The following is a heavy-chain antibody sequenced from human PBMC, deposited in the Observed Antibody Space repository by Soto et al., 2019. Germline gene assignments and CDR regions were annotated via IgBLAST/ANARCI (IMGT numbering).Heavy chain of an antibody. D-gene: IGHD5-18*01. CDR3: GRDFGDTAMGAGGKRNYGMDV. V-gene: IGHV1-2*04. Sequence: QVQLVQSGAEVKKPGASVKVSCKASGYTFTGYYMHWVRQAPGQGLEWMGWINPNSGGTNYAQKFQGWVTMTRDTSISTAYMELSRLRSDDTAVYYCGRDFGDTAMGAGGKRNYGMDVWGQGTTVTVSS. CDR1: GYTFTGYY. J-gene: IGHJ6*02. CDR2: INPNSGGT.